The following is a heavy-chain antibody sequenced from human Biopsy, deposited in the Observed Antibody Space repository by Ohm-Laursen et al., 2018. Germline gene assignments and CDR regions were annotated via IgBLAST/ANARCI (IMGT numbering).Heavy chain of an antibody. V-gene: IGHV4-39*01. Sequence: PGTLSLTCTVSGGSVSSNTNYWAWIRQPPGKGLEWIGSIFYSGIIYYNPSLKSRVSISVDTSKNQFSLNLNSVTAADTAVCYCARHPTGFWFDPWGQGTLVIVSS. J-gene: IGHJ5*02. CDR2: IFYSGII. CDR1: GGSVSSNTNY. CDR3: ARHPTGFWFDP.